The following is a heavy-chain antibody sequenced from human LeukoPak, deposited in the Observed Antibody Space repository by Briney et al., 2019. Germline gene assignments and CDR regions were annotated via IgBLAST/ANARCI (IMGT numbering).Heavy chain of an antibody. J-gene: IGHJ4*02. CDR2: ISSSSSYI. V-gene: IGHV3-21*01. Sequence: GGSLRLSCAAFGFTFSSYSMNWVRQAPGKGLEWVSSISSSSSYIYYADSVKGRFTISRDNAKNSLYLQMNSLRAEDTAVYYCARGPWEMATIMDFDYWGQGTLVTVSS. D-gene: IGHD5-24*01. CDR3: ARGPWEMATIMDFDY. CDR1: GFTFSSYS.